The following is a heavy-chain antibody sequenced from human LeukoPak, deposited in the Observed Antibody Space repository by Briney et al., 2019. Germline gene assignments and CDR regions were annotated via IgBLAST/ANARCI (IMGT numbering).Heavy chain of an antibody. CDR1: GFTFSSYS. Sequence: NPGGSLRLSCAASGFTFSSYSMNWVRQAPGKGLEWVSSISSSSSYIYYADSVKGRFTISRDNAKNSLYLQMNSLRAEDTAVYYCTRGRLNAAGWYFDLWGRGALVTVSS. CDR2: ISSSSSYI. CDR3: TRGRLNAAGWYFDL. D-gene: IGHD3-16*01. J-gene: IGHJ2*01. V-gene: IGHV3-21*01.